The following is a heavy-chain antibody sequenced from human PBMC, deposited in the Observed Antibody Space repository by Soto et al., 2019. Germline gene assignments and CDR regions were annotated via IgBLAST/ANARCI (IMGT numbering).Heavy chain of an antibody. CDR2: ISAYNGNT. CDR1: GYTFTSYG. D-gene: IGHD5-12*01. Sequence: ASVKVSCKASGYTFTSYGISWVRQAPGQGLEWMGWISAYNGNTNYAQKLQDRVTMTTDTSTSTAYMELRSLRSDDTAVYYCARTKRRSIVATINGAFDIWGQGTMVTVSS. J-gene: IGHJ3*02. V-gene: IGHV1-18*01. CDR3: ARTKRRSIVATINGAFDI.